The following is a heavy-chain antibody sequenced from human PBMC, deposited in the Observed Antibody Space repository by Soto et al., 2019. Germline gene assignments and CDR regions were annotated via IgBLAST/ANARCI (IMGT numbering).Heavy chain of an antibody. Sequence: QVQLVQSGAEVKKPGASVKVSCKASGYTFTSYGISWVRQAPGQGLEWMGWISAYNGNTNYAQKLQGRVTMTTDTPTSTAYMELRSLRSDDTAVYYCARSPVVYSSGWSYAFDIWGQGTMVTVSS. CDR1: GYTFTSYG. J-gene: IGHJ3*02. V-gene: IGHV1-18*01. D-gene: IGHD6-19*01. CDR3: ARSPVVYSSGWSYAFDI. CDR2: ISAYNGNT.